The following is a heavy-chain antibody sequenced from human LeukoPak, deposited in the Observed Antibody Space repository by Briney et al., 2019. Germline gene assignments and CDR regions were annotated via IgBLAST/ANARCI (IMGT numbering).Heavy chain of an antibody. CDR2: MNPNSGNT. V-gene: IGHV1-8*01. CDR3: ARGRSSYSSSWYIH. D-gene: IGHD6-13*01. CDR1: GYTFTSYD. Sequence: ASVKVSCKTSGYTFTSYDINWVRQATGHGLEWMGWMNPNSGNTGYAQKFQGRVTMTRNTSISTAYMELSSLRSEDTAVYYCARGRSSYSSSWYIHWGQGTLVTVSS. J-gene: IGHJ4*02.